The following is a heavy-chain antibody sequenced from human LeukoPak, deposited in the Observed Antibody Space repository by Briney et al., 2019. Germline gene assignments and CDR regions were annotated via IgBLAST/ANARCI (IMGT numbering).Heavy chain of an antibody. J-gene: IGHJ4*02. CDR2: INHSGST. Sequence: SETLSLTCTVSGGSISSSSYYWGWIRQPPGKGLEWIGEINHSGSTNYNPSLKSRVTISVDTSKNQFSLKLSSVTAADTAVYYCASARPYTDYWGQGTLVTVSS. D-gene: IGHD6-6*01. CDR1: GGSISSSSYY. CDR3: ASARPYTDY. V-gene: IGHV4-39*07.